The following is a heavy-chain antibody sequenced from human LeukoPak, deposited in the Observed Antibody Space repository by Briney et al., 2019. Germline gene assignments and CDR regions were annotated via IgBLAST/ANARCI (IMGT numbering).Heavy chain of an antibody. J-gene: IGHJ4*02. V-gene: IGHV4-59*08. Sequence: PSETLSLTCTVSGGSISNYYWSWIRQPPGKGLEWIGYIYYTGSTNYNPSLDSRVTMSVDTSKDQFSLNLYYVTAPDTAVYYCARLDNGGWFFLYWGQGSLVTVSS. CDR3: ARLDNGGWFFLY. D-gene: IGHD6-19*01. CDR2: IYYTGST. CDR1: GGSISNYY.